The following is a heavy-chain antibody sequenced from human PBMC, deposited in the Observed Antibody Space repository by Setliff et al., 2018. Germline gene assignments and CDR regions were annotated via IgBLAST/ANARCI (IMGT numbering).Heavy chain of an antibody. CDR1: GFTSRGFA. J-gene: IGHJ1*01. CDR2: IRHDESDI. D-gene: IGHD2-21*02. Sequence: LRLSCAASGFTSRGFAMHWVRQAPGKGLEWVAFIRHDESDIYYTNSVKGRFTVSRDNSKNTLYLQMNILRPEDTALYYCVRDSSADYYDNDYFKYWGQGALVTVSS. V-gene: IGHV3-30*02. CDR3: VRDSSADYYDNDYFKY.